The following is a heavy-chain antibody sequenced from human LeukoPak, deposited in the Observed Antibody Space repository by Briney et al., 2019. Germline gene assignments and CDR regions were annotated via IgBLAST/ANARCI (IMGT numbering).Heavy chain of an antibody. Sequence: PSETLSLTCTVSGGSISSSSYYWGWIRQPPGKGLEWIGSIYYSGSTYYNPSLKSRVTISVDTSKNQFSLKLSSVTAADTAVYYCARHRSGRVGITMVRGVYYMDVWGKGTTVTISS. CDR3: ARHRSGRVGITMVRGVYYMDV. CDR1: GGSISSSSYY. D-gene: IGHD3-10*01. CDR2: IYYSGST. J-gene: IGHJ6*03. V-gene: IGHV4-39*01.